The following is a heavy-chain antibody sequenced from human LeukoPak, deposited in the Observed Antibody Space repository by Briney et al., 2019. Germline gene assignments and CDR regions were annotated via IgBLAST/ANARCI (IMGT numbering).Heavy chain of an antibody. J-gene: IGHJ6*03. CDR2: IYYSGST. D-gene: IGHD4-11*01. CDR3: ARDWGTVTPRGPYYYYYMDV. CDR1: GGSISSYY. V-gene: IGHV4-59*01. Sequence: PSETLPHTCTVPGGSISSYYWSWIRQPPGKGLEWIGYIYYSGSTNYNPSLKSRVTISVDTSKNQFSLKLSSVTAADTAVYYCARDWGTVTPRGPYYYYYMDVWGKGTTVTVSS.